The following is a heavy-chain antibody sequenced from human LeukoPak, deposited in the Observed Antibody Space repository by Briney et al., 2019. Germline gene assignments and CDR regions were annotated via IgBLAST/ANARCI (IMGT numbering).Heavy chain of an antibody. J-gene: IGHJ6*03. CDR3: ARGDIIVGATLNNYYYYYMDV. CDR2: IIPIFGTA. V-gene: IGHV1-69*05. D-gene: IGHD1-26*01. CDR1: GGTFSGYA. Sequence: ASVKVSCKASGGTFSGYAVSWVRQAPGQGLEWMGGIIPIFGTANYAQKFQGRVTITTDESTSTAYMELSSLRSEDTAVYYCARGDIIVGATLNNYYYYYMDVWGKGTTVTVSS.